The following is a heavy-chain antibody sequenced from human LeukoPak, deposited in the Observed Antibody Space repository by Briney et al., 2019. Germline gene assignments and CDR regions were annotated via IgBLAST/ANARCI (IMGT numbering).Heavy chain of an antibody. CDR3: ARDKHYGSPKNAFDI. V-gene: IGHV3-20*04. CDR2: INWIGGST. CDR1: GFTFDDYG. Sequence: SGGSLRLSCAASGFTFDDYGMNWVRQAPGKGLEWVAGINWIGGSTGYADSVKGRFTISRDNAKNSLYLQMNSLRAEDTAVYYCARDKHYGSPKNAFDIWGQGTMVTVSS. J-gene: IGHJ3*02. D-gene: IGHD3-10*01.